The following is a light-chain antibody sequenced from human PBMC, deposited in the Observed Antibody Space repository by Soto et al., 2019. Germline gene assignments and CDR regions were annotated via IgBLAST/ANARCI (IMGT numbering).Light chain of an antibody. Sequence: QSALTQPPSASGSPGQSVTISCSGISSDVASYNYVSWYQQHPGKAPKLIIYEVSKRPSGVPDRFSGSKSGDTASLTVSGLQAEDEADYYCSAHVGSGIFGGGTKLTVL. J-gene: IGLJ2*01. CDR1: SSDVASYNY. CDR3: SAHVGSGI. CDR2: EVS. V-gene: IGLV2-8*01.